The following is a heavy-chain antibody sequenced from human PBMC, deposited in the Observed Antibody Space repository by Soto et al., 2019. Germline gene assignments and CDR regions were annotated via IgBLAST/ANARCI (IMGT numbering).Heavy chain of an antibody. D-gene: IGHD1-20*01. Sequence: QVQLVQSGAEVKKPGSSVKVSCKASGGTFSSYAISWVRQAPGQGLEWMGGIIPIFGTANYAQKFQGRVTITADESTSTAYMELSSLRSEDTAVYYCASGETITGTLGGDYYYGMDVWGQGTTVTVSS. J-gene: IGHJ6*02. CDR2: IIPIFGTA. V-gene: IGHV1-69*01. CDR3: ASGETITGTLGGDYYYGMDV. CDR1: GGTFSSYA.